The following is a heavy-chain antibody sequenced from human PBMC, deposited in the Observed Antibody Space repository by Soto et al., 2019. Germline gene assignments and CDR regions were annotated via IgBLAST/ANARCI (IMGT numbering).Heavy chain of an antibody. CDR1: GYTFTSYG. D-gene: IGHD3-9*01. CDR2: ISAYNGNT. Sequence: ASVKVSCKASGYTFTSYGISWVRQAPGQGLEWMGWISAYNGNTNYAQKLQGRVTMTTDTSTSTAYMELRSLRSDDTAVYYCARDTYYDILTGCWFDPWGQGTLVTVSS. V-gene: IGHV1-18*01. CDR3: ARDTYYDILTGCWFDP. J-gene: IGHJ5*02.